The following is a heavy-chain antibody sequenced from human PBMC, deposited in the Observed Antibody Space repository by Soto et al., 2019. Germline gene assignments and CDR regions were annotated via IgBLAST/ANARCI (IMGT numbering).Heavy chain of an antibody. CDR2: ISAYNGNT. Sequence: ASVKVSCKASGYTFTRYGISWVRQAPGQGLEWMGWISAYNGNTNYAQKLQGRVTMTTDTSTSTAYMELRSLRSDDTAVYYCARAEEGASGYYYGMDVWGQGTTVTVSS. CDR1: GYTFTRYG. J-gene: IGHJ6*02. V-gene: IGHV1-18*01. CDR3: ARAEEGASGYYYGMDV. D-gene: IGHD1-26*01.